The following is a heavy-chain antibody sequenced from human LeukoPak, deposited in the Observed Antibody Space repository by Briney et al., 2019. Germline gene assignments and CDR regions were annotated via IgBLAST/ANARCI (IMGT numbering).Heavy chain of an antibody. CDR2: INPNSGGT. CDR3: ARESTVRPIRWFDP. V-gene: IGHV1-2*02. Sequence: ASVKVSCKASGYTFTGYYMHWVRQAPGQGVEWMGWINPNSGGTNYAQKFQGRVTITRDTSISTAYMELSRLRSDDTAVYYCARESTVRPIRWFDPWGQGTLVTVSS. J-gene: IGHJ5*02. CDR1: GYTFTGYY.